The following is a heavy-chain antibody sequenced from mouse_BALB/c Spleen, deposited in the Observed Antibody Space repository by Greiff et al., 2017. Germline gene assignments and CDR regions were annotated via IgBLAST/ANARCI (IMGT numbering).Heavy chain of an antibody. V-gene: IGHV1-9*01. Sequence: QVQLQQSGAELMKPGASVKISCKATGYTFSSYWIEWVKQRPGHGLEWIGEILPGSGSTNYNEKFKGKATFTADTSSNTAYMQLSSLTSEDSAVYYCARRGFPMDYWGQGTSVTVSA. CDR2: ILPGSGST. J-gene: IGHJ4*01. CDR3: ARRGFPMDY. CDR1: GYTFSSYW.